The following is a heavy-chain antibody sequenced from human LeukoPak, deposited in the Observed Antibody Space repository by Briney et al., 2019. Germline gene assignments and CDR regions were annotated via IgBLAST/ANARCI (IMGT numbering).Heavy chain of an antibody. Sequence: PGGSLRLSCTASGFTISTYWMSWVRQAPGKGLEWVANINQDGSKKYYVDSVKGRFTISRDNVKNSVYLQMNSLRAEDTAVFYCARDQYDTWSRRGNFDSWGQGTLVIVSS. J-gene: IGHJ4*02. V-gene: IGHV3-7*03. CDR2: INQDGSKK. CDR1: GFTISTYW. CDR3: ARDQYDTWSRRGNFDS. D-gene: IGHD3-3*01.